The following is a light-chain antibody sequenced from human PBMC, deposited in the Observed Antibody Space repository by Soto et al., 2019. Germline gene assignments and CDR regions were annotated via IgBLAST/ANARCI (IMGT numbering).Light chain of an antibody. V-gene: IGLV2-14*01. CDR2: EVS. CDR1: SSDVGGYNY. CDR3: SSYTSSSTRV. Sequence: QSAPTQPASASGSPGQSITISCTGTSSDVGGYNYVSWYQQHPGKAPKLMIYEVSNRPSGVSNRFSGSKSGNTASLTISGLQSEDEADYYCSSYTSSSTRVFVGGTKVTVL. J-gene: IGLJ3*02.